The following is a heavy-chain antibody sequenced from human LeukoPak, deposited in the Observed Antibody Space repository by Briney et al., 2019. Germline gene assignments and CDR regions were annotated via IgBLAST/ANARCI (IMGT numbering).Heavy chain of an antibody. V-gene: IGHV3-30-3*01. CDR2: ISYDGSNK. CDR3: ARAMHPDYYDSSGYYYSYYFDY. Sequence: GRSLRLSCAASGFTFSSYAMHWVRQAPGKGLEWVAVISYDGSNKYYADSVKGRFTISRDNSKNTLYLQMNSLRAEDTAVYYCARAMHPDYYDSSGYYYSYYFDYWGQGTLVTVSS. J-gene: IGHJ4*02. CDR1: GFTFSSYA. D-gene: IGHD3-22*01.